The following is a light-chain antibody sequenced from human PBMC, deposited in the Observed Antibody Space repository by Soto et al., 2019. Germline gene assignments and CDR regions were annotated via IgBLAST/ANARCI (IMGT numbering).Light chain of an antibody. V-gene: IGKV3-15*01. Sequence: ETVMTQSPATLSVSPGERATLSCRASQSVSNNLAWYQQKPSQAPRLLIYGASTRATGIPARFSGSGSGTEFALTISSLQSEDFAVYYCQQDNDWPPVTFGQGTRLEIK. CDR2: GAS. CDR3: QQDNDWPPVT. J-gene: IGKJ5*01. CDR1: QSVSNN.